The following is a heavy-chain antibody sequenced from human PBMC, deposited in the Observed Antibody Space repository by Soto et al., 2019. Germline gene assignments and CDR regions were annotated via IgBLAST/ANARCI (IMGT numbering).Heavy chain of an antibody. CDR3: AHSQRGPRDF. CDR2: IYWDDDK. CDR1: GFSLSTTGVA. V-gene: IGHV2-5*02. J-gene: IGHJ4*02. D-gene: IGHD5-12*01. Sequence: QITLKESGPTLVRPTQTLTLTCTFSGFSLSTTGVAVAWIRQPPGEALEWLALIYWDDDKRYNSSLKSRLTITKDTSRDQLVLAMTNMDPMDTATYFCAHSQRGPRDFWRPGILVTVSS.